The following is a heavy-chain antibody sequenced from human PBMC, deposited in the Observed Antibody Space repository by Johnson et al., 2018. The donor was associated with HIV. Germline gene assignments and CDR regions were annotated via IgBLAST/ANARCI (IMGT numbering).Heavy chain of an antibody. CDR1: DFTFSNYG. V-gene: IGHV3-30*02. CDR2: IRYDGNDQ. CDR3: AREQELIGERAFDI. D-gene: IGHD6-13*01. Sequence: QVQLVESGGGAVQPGGSLRLSCAGSDFTFSNYGMHWVRQAPGKGLEWVTFIRYDGNDQYYADSVKGRFTISRDNPKNSLYLQMNSLRAEDTAVYYCAREQELIGERAFDIWGQGTMVTVSS. J-gene: IGHJ3*02.